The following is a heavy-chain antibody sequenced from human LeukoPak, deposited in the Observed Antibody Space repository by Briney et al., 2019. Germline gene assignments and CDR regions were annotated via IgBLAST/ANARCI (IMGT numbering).Heavy chain of an antibody. CDR3: AKDALWFGPQGGWFDP. CDR1: GFTFSSYG. D-gene: IGHD3-10*01. Sequence: PGRSLRPSCAASGFTFSSYGMHWVRQAPGKGLEWVAVISYDGSNKYYADSVKGRFTISRDNSKNTLYLQMNSLRAEDTAVYYCAKDALWFGPQGGWFDPWGQGTLVTVSS. CDR2: ISYDGSNK. V-gene: IGHV3-30*18. J-gene: IGHJ5*02.